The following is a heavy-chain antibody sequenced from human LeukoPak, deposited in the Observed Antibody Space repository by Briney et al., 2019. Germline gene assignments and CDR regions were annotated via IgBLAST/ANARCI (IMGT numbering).Heavy chain of an antibody. CDR2: ISRGSDNI. D-gene: IGHD2-21*02. J-gene: IGHJ4*02. Sequence: GGSLRLSCAASGFTFSSYSMNWVRQAPGKGLEWVSSISRGSDNIYYADSVKGRFTTSRDNPKNSLYLQMNSLRAEDTAAYYCARDRLEAVTDDDYFDYWGQGTLVTVSS. V-gene: IGHV3-21*01. CDR3: ARDRLEAVTDDDYFDY. CDR1: GFTFSSYS.